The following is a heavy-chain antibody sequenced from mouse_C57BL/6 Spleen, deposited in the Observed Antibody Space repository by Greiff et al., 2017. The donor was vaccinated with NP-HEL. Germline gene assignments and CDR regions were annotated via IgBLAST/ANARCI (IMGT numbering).Heavy chain of an antibody. CDR2: ISSGSSTI. J-gene: IGHJ3*01. V-gene: IGHV5-17*01. CDR3: ARDGNLAWFAY. Sequence: EVKLVESGGGLVKPGGSLKLSCAASGFTFSDYGMHWVRQAPEKGLEWVAYISSGSSTIYYADKVKGRFTISRDNAKNTLFLQMTSLRSEDTAMYYCARDGNLAWFAYWGQGTLVTVSA. D-gene: IGHD2-1*01. CDR1: GFTFSDYG.